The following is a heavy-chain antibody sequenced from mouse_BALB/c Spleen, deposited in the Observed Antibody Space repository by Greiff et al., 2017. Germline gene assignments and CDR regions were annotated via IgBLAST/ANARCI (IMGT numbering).Heavy chain of an antibody. CDR2: IWAGGST. J-gene: IGHJ4*01. CDR1: GFSLTSYG. D-gene: IGHD1-1*01. Sequence: QVQLKQSGPGLVAPSQSLSITCTVSGFSLTSYGVHWVRQPPGKGLEWLGVIWAGGSTNYNSALMSRLSISKDNSKSQVFLKMNSLQTDDTAMYYCARERGLITTAVYAMDYWGQGTSVTVSS. CDR3: ARERGLITTAVYAMDY. V-gene: IGHV2-9*02.